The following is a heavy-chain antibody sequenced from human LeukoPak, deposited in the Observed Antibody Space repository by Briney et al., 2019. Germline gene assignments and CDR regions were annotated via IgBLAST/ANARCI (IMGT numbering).Heavy chain of an antibody. V-gene: IGHV4-59*01. CDR3: ARGPRYYYDSSGGSFDP. Sequence: SETLSLTCTVSGGSISSYYWSWSRQPPGKGLEWIGYIYYSGSTNYNPSLKSRVTISVDTSKNQFSLKLSSVTAADTAVYYCARGPRYYYDSSGGSFDPWGQGTLVTASS. CDR1: GGSISSYY. D-gene: IGHD3-22*01. J-gene: IGHJ5*02. CDR2: IYYSGST.